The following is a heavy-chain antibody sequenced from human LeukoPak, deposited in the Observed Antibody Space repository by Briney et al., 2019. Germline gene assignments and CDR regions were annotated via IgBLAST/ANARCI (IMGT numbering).Heavy chain of an antibody. V-gene: IGHV3-11*03. Sequence: GGSLRLSCAASGFTFSDYYMSWIRQAPGKGLEWVSYISSSSSYTNYADSVKGRFTISRDNAKNSLYLQMNSLRAEDTAVYYCARSSNHYYGPGSYSPWGQGTLVTVSS. CDR2: ISSSSSYT. D-gene: IGHD3-10*01. CDR3: ARSSNHYYGPGSYSP. CDR1: GFTFSDYY. J-gene: IGHJ5*02.